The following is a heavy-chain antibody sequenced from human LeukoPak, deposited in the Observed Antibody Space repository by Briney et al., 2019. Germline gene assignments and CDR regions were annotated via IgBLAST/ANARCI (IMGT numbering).Heavy chain of an antibody. CDR3: ARISSDCNGGSCYSEKDY. V-gene: IGHV3-20*04. CDR1: GITFSSYG. D-gene: IGHD2-15*01. CDR2: INWNGGST. Sequence: GGTLRLSCAASGITFSSYGMSWVRQAPGKGLEWVSGINWNGGSTAYADSVKGRFTISRDNAKNSLYLQMNSLRAEDTALYYCARISSDCNGGSCYSEKDYWGQETLVTVSS. J-gene: IGHJ4*02.